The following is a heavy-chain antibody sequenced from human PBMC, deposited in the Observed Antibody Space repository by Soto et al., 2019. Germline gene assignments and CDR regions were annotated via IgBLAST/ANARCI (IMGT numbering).Heavy chain of an antibody. CDR2: ISAYTCNT. CDR1: GYTFPSYG. D-gene: IGHD3-3*01. CDR3: ASSLFWSGYYSRWFDP. J-gene: IGHJ5*02. Sequence: AYVKVACNASGYTFPSYGLRWVGQATGTGLEWMGWISAYTCNTNIAQKLQGRVTMTKDTSTSTAYMEVTSLRSDDTAVYYCASSLFWSGYYSRWFDPWGQGTLATVSS. V-gene: IGHV1-18*01.